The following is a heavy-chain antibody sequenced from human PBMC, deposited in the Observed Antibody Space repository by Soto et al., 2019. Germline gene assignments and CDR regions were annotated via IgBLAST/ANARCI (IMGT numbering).Heavy chain of an antibody. CDR2: IISTGGTT. J-gene: IGHJ3*02. Sequence: EEQLLESGGGVVQPGGSLRLSCAASGFTFSRYAMTWVRQAAGQGLEWVSTIISTGGTTYYADSVKGRFTISRDNSKNTLYLQMNSLRAEDTAVYYCAKVYGDYYHAFPMWGQGTMVTVSS. CDR3: AKVYGDYYHAFPM. D-gene: IGHD4-17*01. V-gene: IGHV3-23*01. CDR1: GFTFSRYA.